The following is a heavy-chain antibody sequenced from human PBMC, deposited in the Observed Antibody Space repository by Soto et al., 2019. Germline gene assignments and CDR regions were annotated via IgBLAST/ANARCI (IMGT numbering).Heavy chain of an antibody. D-gene: IGHD2-21*02. CDR2: IIPIFGTA. J-gene: IGHJ6*04. V-gene: IGHV1-69*12. Sequence: QVQLVQSGAEVKKPGSSVKVSCKASGGTFSSYAISWVRQAPGQGLEWMGGIIPIFGTANYAQKFQGRVPITADESTSTAYMELRSLRSDDTAVDYCAGVGTVGMTAGPHGHYGMDVWGKGTTVTVSS. CDR1: GGTFSSYA. CDR3: AGVGTVGMTAGPHGHYGMDV.